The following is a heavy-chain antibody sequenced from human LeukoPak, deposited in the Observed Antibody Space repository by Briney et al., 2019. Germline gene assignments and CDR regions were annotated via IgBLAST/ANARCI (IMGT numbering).Heavy chain of an antibody. V-gene: IGHV1-46*01. CDR2: INPSGGST. CDR3: ARDSTPTYYSGTYYFEY. Sequence: ASVKVSCKASGYTFASYYMHWVRQAPGQGLEWMGTINPSGGSTTYAQKFQGRVTMTRDTSTSTVYMELSSLRSEDTAVYYCARDSTPTYYSGTYYFEYWGQGTLVTVSS. CDR1: GYTFASYY. J-gene: IGHJ4*02. D-gene: IGHD1-26*01.